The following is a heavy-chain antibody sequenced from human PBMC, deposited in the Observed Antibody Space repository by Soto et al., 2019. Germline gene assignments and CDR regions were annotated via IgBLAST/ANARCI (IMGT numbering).Heavy chain of an antibody. J-gene: IGHJ4*02. CDR1: GYTFTGHY. CDR3: ARGLVGATTLYFDY. V-gene: IGHV1-2*04. CDR2: INPNSGGT. Sequence: ASVKVSCKASGYTFTGHYMHWVRQAPGQGLEWMGWINPNSGGTNYAQKFQGWVTMTRDTSISTAYMELSRLRSDDTAVYYCARGLVGATTLYFDYWGQGTLVTVSS. D-gene: IGHD1-26*01.